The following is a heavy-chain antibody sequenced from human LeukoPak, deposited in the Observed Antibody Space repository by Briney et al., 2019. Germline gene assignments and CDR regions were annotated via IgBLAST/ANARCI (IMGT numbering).Heavy chain of an antibody. V-gene: IGHV2-5*05. J-gene: IGHJ5*02. Sequence: SGPTLVNPTQTLTLTCSFSGLSLNTSGVGVGWIRQPPGKALEWLALIYWDDDKRYGPSLKSRLTITKDTSKNQVVLTMTNMDPVDTATYHCALDRIHLWSSWGQGTLVTVSS. CDR3: ALDRIHLWSS. CDR1: GLSLNTSGVG. D-gene: IGHD5-18*01. CDR2: IYWDDDK.